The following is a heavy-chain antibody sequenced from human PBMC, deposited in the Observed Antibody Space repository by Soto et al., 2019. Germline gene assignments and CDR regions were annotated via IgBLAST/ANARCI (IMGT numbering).Heavy chain of an antibody. CDR1: GFIFSNFG. CDR2: IWYDGSNE. V-gene: IGHV3-33*01. J-gene: IGHJ6*02. D-gene: IGHD6-19*01. Sequence: GGSLRLSCAASGFIFSNFGMHWVRQAPGKGLEWVAVIWYDGSNEYYADSVKGRFTTSKDNSKNTLYLQMNSLRAEDTAVYYCARDDIPGIAVATYGMDVWGQGTTVTVSS. CDR3: ARDDIPGIAVATYGMDV.